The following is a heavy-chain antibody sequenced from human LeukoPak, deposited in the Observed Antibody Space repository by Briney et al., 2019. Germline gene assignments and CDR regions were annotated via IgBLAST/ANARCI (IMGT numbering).Heavy chain of an antibody. V-gene: IGHV3-7*01. Sequence: GGSLRLSCAASGFTFSSYWMTWVRQAPGKGLEWVANIKGDGSENHYADSVRGRFTISRDNAKNSLYLQMNSLRAEDTAVYYCAELGITMIGGVWGKGTTVTISS. CDR3: AELGITMIGGV. D-gene: IGHD3-10*02. CDR2: IKGDGSEN. CDR1: GFTFSSYW. J-gene: IGHJ6*04.